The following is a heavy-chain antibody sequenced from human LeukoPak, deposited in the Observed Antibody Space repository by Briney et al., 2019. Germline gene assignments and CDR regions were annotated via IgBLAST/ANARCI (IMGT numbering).Heavy chain of an antibody. Sequence: SETLSLTCAVSSYSISSGYYWGWIRQPPGKGLEWIGSIYHSGSTYYNPSLKSRVTISVDTSKNQFSLKLSSVTAADTAVYYCARQVVVACYGYWGQGTLVTVSS. CDR1: SYSISSGYY. D-gene: IGHD2-15*01. CDR3: ARQVVVACYGY. J-gene: IGHJ4*02. V-gene: IGHV4-38-2*01. CDR2: IYHSGST.